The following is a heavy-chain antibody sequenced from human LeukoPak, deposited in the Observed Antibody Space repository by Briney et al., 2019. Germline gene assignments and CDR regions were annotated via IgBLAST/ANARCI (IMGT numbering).Heavy chain of an antibody. V-gene: IGHV3-23*01. D-gene: IGHD4-23*01. Sequence: GGTLRLSCAASGFTFNTYGMSWVRQAPGKGLEWVSGISGSGGATYYADSVKGRLTISRDNSKNTLYLQMNSMRPEDTAVYYCAKDIGGNILYYYMDVWGKGTTVTVSS. J-gene: IGHJ6*03. CDR2: ISGSGGAT. CDR3: AKDIGGNILYYYMDV. CDR1: GFTFNTYG.